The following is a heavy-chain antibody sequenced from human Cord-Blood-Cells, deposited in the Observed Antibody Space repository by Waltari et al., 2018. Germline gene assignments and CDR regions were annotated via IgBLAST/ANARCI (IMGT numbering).Heavy chain of an antibody. Sequence: QVQLQQWGAGLLKPSETLSLTCAVYGGSFSGYYWSWIRQPPGKGLEWIGEINHSGSTNDNPSLKSRVTISVDTSKNQVSLKLSSVTAADTAVYYCAALHIVATTTLDYWGQGTLVTVSS. CDR2: INHSGST. CDR3: AALHIVATTTLDY. D-gene: IGHD5-12*01. CDR1: GGSFSGYY. V-gene: IGHV4-34*01. J-gene: IGHJ4*02.